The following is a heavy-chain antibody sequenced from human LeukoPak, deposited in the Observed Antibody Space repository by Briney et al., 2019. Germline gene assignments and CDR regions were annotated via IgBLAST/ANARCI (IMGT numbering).Heavy chain of an antibody. CDR3: ARAEQWLPHDAFDI. D-gene: IGHD6-19*01. Sequence: SETLSLTCTVSGGSISSDYWSWIRQSPGKGLEWIGYIYYSGTTSYNPSLKSRVTISLDTSKNQFSLKLSSVTAADTAVYYCARAEQWLPHDAFDIWGQGTMVTVSS. CDR2: IYYSGTT. V-gene: IGHV4-59*12. CDR1: GGSISSDY. J-gene: IGHJ3*02.